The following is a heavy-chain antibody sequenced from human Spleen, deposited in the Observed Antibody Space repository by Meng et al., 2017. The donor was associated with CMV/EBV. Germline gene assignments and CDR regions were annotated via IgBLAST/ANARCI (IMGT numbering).Heavy chain of an antibody. D-gene: IGHD6-6*01. CDR2: IRHGGVTDYNQRVVT. Sequence: SETLSLTCGVYGGSFSDYSWSWIRQSPGKGLEWIGDIRHGGVTDYNQRVVTTYNPSLKRRLIISLDTPKNQFSLKLTSVTAADTAVYFCARDRVRRYSSSIVYYGLDVWGQGTTVTVSS. J-gene: IGHJ6*02. CDR1: GGSFSDYS. V-gene: IGHV4-34*01. CDR3: ARDRVRRYSSSIVYYGLDV.